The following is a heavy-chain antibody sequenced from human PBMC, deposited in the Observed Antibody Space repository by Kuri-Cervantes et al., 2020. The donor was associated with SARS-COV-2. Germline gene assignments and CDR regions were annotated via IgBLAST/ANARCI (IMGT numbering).Heavy chain of an antibody. CDR2: ISGSGGST. Sequence: GESLKISCAASGFTFSSYAMSWVRQAPGKGLEWVSTISGSGGSTYYADSVKGRFTISRDNSKNTLYLQMNSLRADDTAVYYCAKGTRSSGYYCGLEFWGQGTLVTVSS. J-gene: IGHJ4*02. V-gene: IGHV3-23*01. CDR3: AKGTRSSGYYCGLEF. D-gene: IGHD3-22*01. CDR1: GFTFSSYA.